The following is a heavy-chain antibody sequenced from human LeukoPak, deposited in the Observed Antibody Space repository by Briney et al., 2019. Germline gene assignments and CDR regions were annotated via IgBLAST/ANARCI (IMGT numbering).Heavy chain of an antibody. Sequence: KSSETLSLTCTVSGGSISSGSYYWSWIRQPAGKGLEWIGRIYTSGSTNYNPSLKSRVTMSVDTSKNQFSLKLSSVTAADTAVYYCARAPADFGVVKVGWFDPWGQGTLVTVSS. CDR2: IYTSGST. J-gene: IGHJ5*02. CDR1: GGSISSGSYY. CDR3: ARAPADFGVVKVGWFDP. V-gene: IGHV4-61*02. D-gene: IGHD3-3*01.